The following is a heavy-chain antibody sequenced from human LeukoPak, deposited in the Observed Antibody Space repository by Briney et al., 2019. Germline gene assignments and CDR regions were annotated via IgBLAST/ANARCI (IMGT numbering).Heavy chain of an antibody. D-gene: IGHD3/OR15-3a*01. CDR1: GGSFSGYY. Sequence: SETLSLTCAVYGGSFSGYYWSWIRQPPGKGLEWIGEINHSGSTNYNPSLKSRVTISVDTSKNQFSLKLSSVTAAGTAVYYCARRGMIFGVVIRNYYYGMDVWGQGTTVTVSS. V-gene: IGHV4-34*01. J-gene: IGHJ6*02. CDR3: ARRGMIFGVVIRNYYYGMDV. CDR2: INHSGST.